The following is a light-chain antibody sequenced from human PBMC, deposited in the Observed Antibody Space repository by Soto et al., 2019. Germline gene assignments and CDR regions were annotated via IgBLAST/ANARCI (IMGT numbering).Light chain of an antibody. CDR2: DAS. CDR3: QQRSNS. CDR1: QSVSRY. J-gene: IGKJ1*01. V-gene: IGKV3-11*01. Sequence: EIVLTQSPATLSLSPGERATLSCRASQSVSRYLAWYQQKPGQAPRLLIYDASNMATGIPARFSGSGYGTDFTLTISSLEPEDVAVYYCQQRSNSFGQGTKVEIK.